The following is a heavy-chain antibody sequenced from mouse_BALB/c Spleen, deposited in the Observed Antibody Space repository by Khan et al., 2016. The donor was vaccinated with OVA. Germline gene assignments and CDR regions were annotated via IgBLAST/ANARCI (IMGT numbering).Heavy chain of an antibody. J-gene: IGHJ4*01. CDR3: ARAYYGNYREAMDY. CDR2: IWGDGST. Sequence: VKLLESGPGLVAPSQSLSITCTVSGFSLTGSGVNWVRQPPGKGLEWLGMIWGDGSTDYNSALKSRLSISKDNSKSQVFLKMNSMQTDDTARYNCARAYYGNYREAMDYWGQGTTVTVSS. CDR1: GFSLTGSG. V-gene: IGHV2-6-7*01. D-gene: IGHD2-10*01.